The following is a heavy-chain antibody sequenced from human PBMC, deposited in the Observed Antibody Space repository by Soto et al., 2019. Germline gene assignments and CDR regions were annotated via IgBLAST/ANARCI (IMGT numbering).Heavy chain of an antibody. V-gene: IGHV1-18*01. CDR1: GYTFTSYG. J-gene: IGHJ6*04. D-gene: IGHD3-3*01. Sequence: ASVKVSCKASGYTFTSYGISWVRQATGQGLEWMGWISAYNGNTNYAQKLQGRVTMTTDTSTSTAYMELRSLRSDDTAVYYCARFPDFWSGSLMDVWGKGTTVTVSS. CDR3: ARFPDFWSGSLMDV. CDR2: ISAYNGNT.